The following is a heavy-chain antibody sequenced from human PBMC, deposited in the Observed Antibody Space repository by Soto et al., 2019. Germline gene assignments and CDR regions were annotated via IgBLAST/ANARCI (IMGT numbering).Heavy chain of an antibody. CDR1: GDSISSSDFY. J-gene: IGHJ5*02. CDR2: IFYLGSS. V-gene: IGHV4-39*01. CDR3: ARHSLALRKNNWFDP. Sequence: SETLSLTCTVSGDSISSSDFYLCGVQERPGKGLELIGSIFYLGSSYYNPSLKSRVTMSVDTSKNQFSLRLRSVTAADTALYFCARHSLALRKNNWFDPWGQGIMVTVS. D-gene: IGHD3-3*02.